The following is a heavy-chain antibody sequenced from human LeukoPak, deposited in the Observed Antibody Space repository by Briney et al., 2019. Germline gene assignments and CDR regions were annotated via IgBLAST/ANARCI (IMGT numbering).Heavy chain of an antibody. Sequence: ASVKVSCKASGYTFTSYYMHWVRQAPGQGLEWMGIINPSGGSTSYAQKFQGRVTMTRDTSTSTVYMELSSLRSEDTAVYYCAASDSSGYRDNWFDPWGQGTLVTVSS. CDR3: AASDSSGYRDNWFDP. CDR2: INPSGGST. J-gene: IGHJ5*02. CDR1: GYTFTSYY. V-gene: IGHV1-46*01. D-gene: IGHD3-22*01.